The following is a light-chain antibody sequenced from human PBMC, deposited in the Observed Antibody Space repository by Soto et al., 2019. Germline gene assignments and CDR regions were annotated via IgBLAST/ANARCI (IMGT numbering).Light chain of an antibody. CDR3: QQYNSYSPLT. V-gene: IGKV1-5*03. CDR1: QSISSW. CDR2: KAS. Sequence: DVQMTQSPSTLPTSVGHRFTITCRPNQSISSWLAWYQQKPGKAPNLLIYKASSLETGVPSRFSGSGSGTEFTLTINFLQPDDFATYYCQQYNSYSPLTFGGGTKVDIK. J-gene: IGKJ4*01.